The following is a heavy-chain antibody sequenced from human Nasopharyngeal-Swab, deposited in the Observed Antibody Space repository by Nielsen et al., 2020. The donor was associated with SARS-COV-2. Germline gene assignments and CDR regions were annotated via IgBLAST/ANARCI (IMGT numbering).Heavy chain of an antibody. CDR3: AKDGGDYDYSAG. D-gene: IGHD5-12*01. J-gene: IGHJ4*02. Sequence: GESLKISCAASGFIFSSYAMSWVRQAPGKGLEWVSAISGSGGSTYYADSVKGRFTISRDNSKNTLYLQMNSLRAEDTAVYYCAKDGGDYDYSAGWGQGTLVTVSS. CDR2: ISGSGGST. V-gene: IGHV3-23*01. CDR1: GFIFSSYA.